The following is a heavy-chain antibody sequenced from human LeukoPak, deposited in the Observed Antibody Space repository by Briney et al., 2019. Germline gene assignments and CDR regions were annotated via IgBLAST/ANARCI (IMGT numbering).Heavy chain of an antibody. CDR2: IYTSGST. V-gene: IGHV4-61*02. J-gene: IGHJ4*02. Sequence: SQTLSLTCTVSGGSISSGSYYWSWIRQPAGKGLEWIGRIYTSGSTNYNPSLKSRVTISVDTSKNQFSLKLSSVTAADTAVYYCARDLRGYYDILTGTSGGLWGQGTLVTVSS. D-gene: IGHD3-9*01. CDR1: GGSISSGSYY. CDR3: ARDLRGYYDILTGTSGGL.